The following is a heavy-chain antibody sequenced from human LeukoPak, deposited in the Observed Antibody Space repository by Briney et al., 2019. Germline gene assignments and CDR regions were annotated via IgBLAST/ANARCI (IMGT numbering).Heavy chain of an antibody. J-gene: IGHJ4*02. Sequence: GGSLRLSCAASGFTFSYYWMRWVRQAPGKGLEWVALFKSKADGGAIDYVAPVKGRFTISRDDSTNTLYLEMNSLQSEDTAVYYCTTLPLIRGIGAGYWGQGTLVTVSS. D-gene: IGHD3-10*01. CDR1: GFTFSYYW. V-gene: IGHV3-15*01. CDR2: FKSKADGGAI. CDR3: TTLPLIRGIGAGY.